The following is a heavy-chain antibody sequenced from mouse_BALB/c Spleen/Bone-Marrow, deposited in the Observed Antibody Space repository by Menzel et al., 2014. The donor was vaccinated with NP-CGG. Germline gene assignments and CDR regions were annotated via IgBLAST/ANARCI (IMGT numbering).Heavy chain of an antibody. CDR3: ARSDYRYDPFAY. Sequence: VHLVESGAELVMPGASVKMSCKASGYTFTDYWVHWVKQRPGQGLEWIGAIDTSDSYTSYNQKFKGKATLTVDESSSTAYMQLSSLTSEDSAVYYCARSDYRYDPFAYWGQGTLVTVSA. CDR2: IDTSDSYT. CDR1: GYTFTDYW. J-gene: IGHJ3*01. V-gene: IGHV1-69*01. D-gene: IGHD2-14*01.